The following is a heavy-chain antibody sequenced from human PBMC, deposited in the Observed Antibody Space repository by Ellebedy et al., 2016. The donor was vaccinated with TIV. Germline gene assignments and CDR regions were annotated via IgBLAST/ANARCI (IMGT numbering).Heavy chain of an antibody. D-gene: IGHD1-26*01. CDR2: ISAYNGNT. J-gene: IGHJ4*02. Sequence: AALVKVSCKASGYTFTSYGISWVRQAPGQGLEWMGWISAYNGNTNYAQKLQGRVTMTTDTSTSTAYMELRSLRSDDTAVYYCARDPIVGATRCFDYWGQGTLVTVSS. CDR3: ARDPIVGATRCFDY. CDR1: GYTFTSYG. V-gene: IGHV1-18*01.